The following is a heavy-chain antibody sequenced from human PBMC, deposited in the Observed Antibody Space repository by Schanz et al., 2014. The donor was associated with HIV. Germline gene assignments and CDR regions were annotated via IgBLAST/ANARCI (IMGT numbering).Heavy chain of an antibody. J-gene: IGHJ6*02. Sequence: QVQLVESGGGVVQPGRSLKLSCVASGFPFNSYGMHWVRQAPGKGLEWVAVISYDGSNKKYADSVKGRFTISRDNSKNTLYLQMKSLRPEDTAVYYCAKDRNHYDSRYRGKGNYYYYYGMDVWGQGTTVTVSS. CDR2: ISYDGSNK. D-gene: IGHD3-22*01. CDR3: AKDRNHYDSRYRGKGNYYYYYGMDV. V-gene: IGHV3-30*18. CDR1: GFPFNSYG.